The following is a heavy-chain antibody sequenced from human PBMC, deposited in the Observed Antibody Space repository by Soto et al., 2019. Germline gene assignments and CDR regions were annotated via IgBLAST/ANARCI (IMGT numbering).Heavy chain of an antibody. Sequence: QVQLVQSGAEVKKPGASVKVSCKASGYTFTSYGISWVRQAPGQGLEWMGWISAYNGNTNHAQKFQGRVTMTTDTSTSTAYMELRSLRSDDTAVYYCARGGYCSTPSCYLALFDPWGQGTLVTVSS. J-gene: IGHJ5*02. CDR1: GYTFTSYG. D-gene: IGHD2-2*01. CDR3: ARGGYCSTPSCYLALFDP. CDR2: ISAYNGNT. V-gene: IGHV1-18*01.